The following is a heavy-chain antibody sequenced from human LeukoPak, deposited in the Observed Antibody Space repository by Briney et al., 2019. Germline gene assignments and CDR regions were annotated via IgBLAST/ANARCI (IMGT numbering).Heavy chain of an antibody. V-gene: IGHV3-21*01. CDR2: ISSSSSYI. Sequence: KPGGSLRLSCAASGFTFSSYSMNWVRQAPGKGLEWVSSISSSSSYIYYADSVKGRFTISRDNAKNSLYLQMNSLRAEDTAVYYCARDHGVVITEYYFDYWGQGTLVTVSS. D-gene: IGHD3-22*01. CDR1: GFTFSSYS. CDR3: ARDHGVVITEYYFDY. J-gene: IGHJ4*02.